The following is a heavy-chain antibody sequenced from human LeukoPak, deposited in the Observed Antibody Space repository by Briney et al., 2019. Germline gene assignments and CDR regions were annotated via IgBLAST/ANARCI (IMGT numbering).Heavy chain of an antibody. Sequence: SQTLSLTSAISGDSVSSNSATWNCIRQSPSRSLEMQGSTYYRSNWYNDYAVSVISRITINPDTSKKQICLHLNSMTPDYTAVYYCSRERNRSSHIWGRGTMVIVSS. V-gene: IGHV6-1*01. CDR3: SRERNRSSHI. CDR2: TYYRSNWYN. D-gene: IGHD2/OR15-2a*01. J-gene: IGHJ3*02. CDR1: GDSVSSNSAT.